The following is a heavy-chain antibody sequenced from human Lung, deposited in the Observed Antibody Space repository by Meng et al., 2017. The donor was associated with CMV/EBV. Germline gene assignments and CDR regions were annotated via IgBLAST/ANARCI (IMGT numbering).Heavy chain of an antibody. V-gene: IGHV3-48*03. D-gene: IGHD5-18*01. CDR2: ISSSGSTI. CDR3: ARQLADTLLAHYYYYGMDV. CDR1: GFTFSSYE. J-gene: IGHJ6*02. Sequence: SXKISXAASGFTFSSYEMNWVRQAPGKGLEWISYISSSGSTIYYADSVKGRFTISRDYAKNSLYLQMNSLRAEDTAVYYCARQLADTLLAHYYYYGMDVWGQGTXVTVSS.